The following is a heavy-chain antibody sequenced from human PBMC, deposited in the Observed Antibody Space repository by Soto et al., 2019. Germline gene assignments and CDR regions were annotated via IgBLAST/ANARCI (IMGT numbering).Heavy chain of an antibody. CDR2: IWYEGSNK. V-gene: IGHV3-33*01. CDR3: ARELGYCSSTSCPRWFDP. CDR1: GFTFSSYG. J-gene: IGHJ5*02. Sequence: QVQLVESGGVVVQPGRSLRLSCAASGFTFSSYGMHRVRQAPGKGLERVAVIWYEGSNKYYADSVKGRFTISRDNSKNTLYLQMNSLRAEDTAVYYCARELGYCSSTSCPRWFDPWGQGTLVTVSS. D-gene: IGHD2-2*01.